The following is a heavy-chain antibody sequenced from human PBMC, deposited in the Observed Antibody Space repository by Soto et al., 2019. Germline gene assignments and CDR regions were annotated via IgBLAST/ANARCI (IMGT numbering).Heavy chain of an antibody. CDR2: IYSGGST. CDR1: GFTVSSNY. J-gene: IGHJ4*02. D-gene: IGHD3-3*01. V-gene: IGHV3-53*01. CDR3: VSFGVVIGFFDY. Sequence: GGSLRLSCAASGFTVSSNYMSWVRQAPGKGLEWVSVIYSGGSTYYADSVKGRFTISRDNSKNTLYLQMNSLRAEDTAVYYCVSFGVVIGFFDYWGQGTLVTVSS.